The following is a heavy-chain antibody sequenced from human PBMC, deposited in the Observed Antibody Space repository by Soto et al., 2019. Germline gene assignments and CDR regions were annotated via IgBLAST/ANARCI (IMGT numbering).Heavy chain of an antibody. V-gene: IGHV1-69*13. Sequence: ASVKVSCKASGGTFSSYAISWVRQAPGQGLEWMGGIIPIFGTANYAQKFQGRVTITADESTSTAYMELSSLRSEDTAVYYCARSPDDYGDFYYWGQGTLVTVSS. CDR1: GGTFSSYA. CDR3: ARSPDDYGDFYY. D-gene: IGHD4-17*01. J-gene: IGHJ4*02. CDR2: IIPIFGTA.